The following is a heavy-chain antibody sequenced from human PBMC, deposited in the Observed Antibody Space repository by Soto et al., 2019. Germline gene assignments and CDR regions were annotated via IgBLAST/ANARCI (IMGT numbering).Heavy chain of an antibody. CDR2: INGDGTDA. CDR3: VRDNFGVDF. V-gene: IGHV3-74*01. J-gene: IGHJ4*02. CDR1: GFTFSSYW. D-gene: IGHD2-8*01. Sequence: LRLSCAASGFTFSSYWMHWVRQAPGQGLVWVSHINGDGTDATYADSVKGRFSISRGNAKNTLFLQMNSLRVEDTAVYYCVRDNFGVDFWGQGTLVTVSS.